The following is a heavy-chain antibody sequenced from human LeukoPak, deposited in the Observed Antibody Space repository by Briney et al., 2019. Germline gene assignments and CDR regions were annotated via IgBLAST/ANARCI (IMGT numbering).Heavy chain of an antibody. Sequence: GGSLRLSCAASGFTFSSYAMHWVRQAPGEGLEWVAVISYDGSNKYYADSVKGRFTISRDNSKNTLYLQMNSLRAEDTAVYYCARSDTGIMAGTHRSGSFDYWGQGTLVTVSS. CDR3: ARSDTGIMAGTHRSGSFDY. V-gene: IGHV3-30-3*01. CDR1: GFTFSSYA. D-gene: IGHD6-19*01. CDR2: ISYDGSNK. J-gene: IGHJ4*02.